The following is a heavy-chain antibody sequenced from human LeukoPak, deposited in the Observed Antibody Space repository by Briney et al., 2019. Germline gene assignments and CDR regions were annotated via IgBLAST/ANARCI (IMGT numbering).Heavy chain of an antibody. D-gene: IGHD3-22*01. V-gene: IGHV1-69*05. CDR2: IIPIFGTA. J-gene: IGHJ4*02. CDR1: GGTFSSYA. Sequence: SVTVSCKASGGTFSSYAISWVRQAPGQGLEWMGGIIPIFGTANYAQKFQGRVTITTDESTSTAYMELSSLRSEDTAVYYCARDRVGKYYYDSSGYYDYWGQGTLVTVSS. CDR3: ARDRVGKYYYDSSGYYDY.